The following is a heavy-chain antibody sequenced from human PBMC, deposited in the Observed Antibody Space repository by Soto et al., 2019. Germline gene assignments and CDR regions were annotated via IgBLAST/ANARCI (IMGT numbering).Heavy chain of an antibody. D-gene: IGHD3-3*01. CDR1: GFTFTSSA. V-gene: IGHV1-58*01. CDR2: IVVGSGNK. J-gene: IGHJ4*02. Sequence: VSCKASGFTFTSSAEQWERQARGQRLEWTGWIVVGSGNKNYAQKFQEIVTITSDTSTSIAYMVLSSLRAEDTVFYYWAVSAVDKLSGSFDYWGQGTLVTVSS. CDR3: AVSAVDKLSGSFDY.